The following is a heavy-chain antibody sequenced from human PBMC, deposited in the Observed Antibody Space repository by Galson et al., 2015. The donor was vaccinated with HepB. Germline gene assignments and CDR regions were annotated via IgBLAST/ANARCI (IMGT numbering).Heavy chain of an antibody. J-gene: IGHJ6*02. CDR2: ISAYNGNT. V-gene: IGHV1-18*01. D-gene: IGHD4-17*01. Sequence: SVKVSCKASGYTFTSYGISWVRQAPGQGLEWMGWISAYNGNTNYAQKLQGRVTMTTDTSTSTAYMELRSLRSDDTAVYYCARDETTTVTKFYYYYYGMDVWGQGTTVTVSS. CDR1: GYTFTSYG. CDR3: ARDETTTVTKFYYYYYGMDV.